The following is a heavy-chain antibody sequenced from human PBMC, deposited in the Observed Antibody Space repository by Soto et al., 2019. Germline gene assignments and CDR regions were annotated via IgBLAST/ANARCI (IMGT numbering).Heavy chain of an antibody. V-gene: IGHV4-39*01. CDR1: GDSISSNNYY. CDR3: ARHSGYAVPTVYATHYFNY. D-gene: IGHD2-8*01. J-gene: IGHJ4*02. CDR2: IDYTGST. Sequence: QLQLQESGPGLVKPSETLSLTCTVSGDSISSNNYYCGWIRQPPGKALEWIGSIDYTGSTYYNPSRKYRVTMSVDTSKSQFSLMLSSVTAAHTAVYYCARHSGYAVPTVYATHYFNYWCQGILVTVSS.